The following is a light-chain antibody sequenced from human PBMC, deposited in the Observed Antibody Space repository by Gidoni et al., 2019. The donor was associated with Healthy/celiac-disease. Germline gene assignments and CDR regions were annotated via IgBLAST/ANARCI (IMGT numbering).Light chain of an antibody. CDR3: QQRSNWPSIT. CDR1: QSVSSY. Sequence: EILLTQSPATLSLSQGETATLSCRASQSVSSYLAWYQQKPGQAPRLLIYDASNRATGIPARFSGSGSGTEFTLTISSLEPEDFAVYYCQQRSNWPSITFGQGTRLEIK. CDR2: DAS. J-gene: IGKJ5*01. V-gene: IGKV3-11*01.